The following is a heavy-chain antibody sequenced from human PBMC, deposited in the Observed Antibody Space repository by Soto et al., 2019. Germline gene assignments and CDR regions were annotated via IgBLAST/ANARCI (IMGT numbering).Heavy chain of an antibody. J-gene: IGHJ5*02. Sequence: QAQVVQSGAEARAPGASVKVSCKASGYIFTSYYIHWVRQAPGQGLEYLGVAYPHAATTYVAQKFQGRITGPMGRSTSTVGMELTSLAPDDTAVYYCASARDRAYWFDHWGQGALVTVSS. CDR3: ASARDRAYWFDH. V-gene: IGHV1-46*03. CDR2: AYPHAATT. CDR1: GYIFTSYY.